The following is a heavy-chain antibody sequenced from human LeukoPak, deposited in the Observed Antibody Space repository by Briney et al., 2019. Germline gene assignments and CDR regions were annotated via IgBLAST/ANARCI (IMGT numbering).Heavy chain of an antibody. D-gene: IGHD2-2*01. V-gene: IGHV4-59*01. CDR1: GGSFSGYY. CDR3: ASSKYQLLAALFDY. J-gene: IGHJ4*02. Sequence: SETLSLTCAVYGGSFSGYYWSWIRQPPGKGLEWIGYIYYSGSTNYNPSLKSRVTISVDTSKNQFSLKLSSVTAADTAVYYCASSKYQLLAALFDYWGQGTLVTVSS. CDR2: IYYSGST.